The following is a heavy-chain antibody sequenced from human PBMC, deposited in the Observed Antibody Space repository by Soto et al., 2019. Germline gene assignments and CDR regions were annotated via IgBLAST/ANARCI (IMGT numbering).Heavy chain of an antibody. CDR3: ARARYCSGGSCYSYWFDP. CDR2: TYYRSKWYN. J-gene: IGHJ5*02. V-gene: IGHV6-1*01. Sequence: PSQTLSLTCAISGDSVSLNSAAWNWIRQSPSRGLEWLGRTYYRSKWYNDYAVSVKSRITINPDTSKNQFSLQLNSVTPDDTAVYYCARARYCSGGSCYSYWFDPWGQGTLVTVSS. CDR1: GDSVSLNSAA. D-gene: IGHD2-15*01.